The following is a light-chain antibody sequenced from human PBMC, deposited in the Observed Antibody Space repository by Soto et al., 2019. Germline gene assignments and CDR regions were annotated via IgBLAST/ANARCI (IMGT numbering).Light chain of an antibody. J-gene: IGKJ1*01. CDR2: GAS. CDR3: QQYNNLRT. Sequence: EIVMTQSPATLSVSPGERATLSCRASQSVSSNLAWYQQKPGQAPRLLIYGASTRATGIPARFSGSGSGTEFTLTISSLQSEDFAVSYCQQYNNLRTFGQGTKVEIK. V-gene: IGKV3-15*01. CDR1: QSVSSN.